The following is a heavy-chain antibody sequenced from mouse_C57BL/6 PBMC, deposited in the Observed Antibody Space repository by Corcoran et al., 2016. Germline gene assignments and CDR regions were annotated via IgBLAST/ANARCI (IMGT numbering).Heavy chain of an antibody. J-gene: IGHJ4*01. D-gene: IGHD6-1*01. CDR1: GYTFTTYG. CDR2: INTYSGVP. Sequence: QIQLVQSGPELKKPGETVKISCKASGYTFTTYGMSWVKQAPGKGLKWMGWINTYSGVPTYADDFKGRFAFSLETSASTAYLQINNLKNEDTATYFCARWAGDYYAMDYWGQGTSVTVSS. CDR3: ARWAGDYYAMDY. V-gene: IGHV9-3*01.